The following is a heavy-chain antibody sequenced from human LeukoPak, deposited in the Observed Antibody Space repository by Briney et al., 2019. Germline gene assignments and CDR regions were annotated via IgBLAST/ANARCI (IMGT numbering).Heavy chain of an antibody. D-gene: IGHD1-26*01. CDR1: GFTLSSHW. CDR3: ARDRSGSYPYYFDY. CDR2: INGDETST. V-gene: IGHV3-74*01. J-gene: IGHJ4*02. Sequence: GGSLRLSCAASGFTLSSHWMHWARQGPGKGLVWVSRINGDETSTAYADSVKGRFTISRDNAKNTLYLQMNSLRADDTAVYYCARDRSGSYPYYFDYWGQGTLVTVSS.